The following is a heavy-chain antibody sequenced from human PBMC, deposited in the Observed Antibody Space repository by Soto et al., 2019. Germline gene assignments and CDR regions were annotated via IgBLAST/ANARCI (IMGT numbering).Heavy chain of an antibody. CDR1: GGPMSSYY. V-gene: IGHV4-59*01. CDR2: IQDSETT. D-gene: IGHD3-22*01. Sequence: QVQLQESGPGLVTPSETLSLTCIVSGGPMSSYYWSWIRQPPGKGLEFIGYIQDSETTKYNPSLESRVTILVDTSKTQVSLEVSSLTGADTAVYFWARLLLGYYDGNPFPYYFDYWGRGTLVTVSS. CDR3: ARLLLGYYDGNPFPYYFDY. J-gene: IGHJ4*02.